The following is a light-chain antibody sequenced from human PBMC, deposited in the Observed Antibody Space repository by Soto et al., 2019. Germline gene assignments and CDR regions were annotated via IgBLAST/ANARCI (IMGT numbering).Light chain of an antibody. CDR2: KAS. CDR3: QESFFTLGT. J-gene: IGKJ1*01. V-gene: IGKV1-5*03. CDR1: QSTGDL. Sequence: DIKMTQSPSTLSASVEDRVTITCRASQSTGDLLAWYQQKPGEAPKLLIYKASFLESGVPARFSGSGSGTEFTLTINNLQREDFATYYCQESFFTLGTFGRGTKVDIK.